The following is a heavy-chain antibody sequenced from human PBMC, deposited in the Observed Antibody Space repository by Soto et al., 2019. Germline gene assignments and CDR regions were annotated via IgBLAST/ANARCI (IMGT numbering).Heavy chain of an antibody. CDR3: ARVYSSGWYGSFDY. V-gene: IGHV3-30-3*01. CDR2: ISYDGSNK. Sequence: GGSLRLSCAASGFTFSSYAMHWVRQAPGKGLEWVAVISYDGSNKYYADSVKGRFTISRDNSKNTLYLQMNSLRAEDTAVYYCARVYSSGWYGSFDYWGQGTLVTVSS. CDR1: GFTFSSYA. J-gene: IGHJ4*02. D-gene: IGHD6-19*01.